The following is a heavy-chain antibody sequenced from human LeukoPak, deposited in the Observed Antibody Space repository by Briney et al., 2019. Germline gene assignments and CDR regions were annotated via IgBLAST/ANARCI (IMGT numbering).Heavy chain of an antibody. Sequence: GGSLRLSCAASGFTFSSYAMSWVRQVPGKGLEWVSAISGSGGSTYYADSVKGRFTISRDNSKNTLYLQMNSLRAEDTAVYYCAKDFVPAAMLYYFDYWGQGTLVTVSS. V-gene: IGHV3-23*01. CDR3: AKDFVPAAMLYYFDY. D-gene: IGHD2-2*01. J-gene: IGHJ4*02. CDR1: GFTFSSYA. CDR2: ISGSGGST.